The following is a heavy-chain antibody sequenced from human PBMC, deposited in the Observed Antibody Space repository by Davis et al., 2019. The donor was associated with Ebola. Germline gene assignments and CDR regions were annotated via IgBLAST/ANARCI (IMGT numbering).Heavy chain of an antibody. CDR3: ARGSRLLLRRGYYYYGMDV. CDR1: GGSISSSSYY. D-gene: IGHD3-22*01. CDR2: IYYSGST. V-gene: IGHV4-39*07. Sequence: SETLSLTCTVSGGSISSSSYYWGWIRQPPGKGLEWIGSIYYSGSTYYNPSLKSRVTISVDTSKNQFSLKLSSVTAADTAVYYCARGSRLLLRRGYYYYGMDVWGQGTLVTVSS. J-gene: IGHJ6*02.